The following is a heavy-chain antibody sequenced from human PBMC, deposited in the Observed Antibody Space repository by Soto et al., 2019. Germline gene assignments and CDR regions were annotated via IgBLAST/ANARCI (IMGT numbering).Heavy chain of an antibody. D-gene: IGHD6-19*01. CDR1: GFTFSSYA. CDR2: MSYDGSNK. CDR3: ARDKSPYSSGWHNRHFDY. Sequence: QVQLVESGGGVVQPGRSLRLSCAASGFTFSSYAMHWVRQAPGKGLEWVAVMSYDGSNKYYADYVKGRFTISRDNSKNTLYLQKNSLRAEDTAVYYCARDKSPYSSGWHNRHFDYWGQGTLVTVSS. J-gene: IGHJ4*02. V-gene: IGHV3-30-3*01.